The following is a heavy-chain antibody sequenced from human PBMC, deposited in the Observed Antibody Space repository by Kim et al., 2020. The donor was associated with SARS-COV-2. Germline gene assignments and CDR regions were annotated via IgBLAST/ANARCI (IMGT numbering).Heavy chain of an antibody. CDR2: TT. D-gene: IGHD6-13*01. CDR3: TRVGIPAFDY. Sequence: TTEYAASVKGRFTISRDDSKSIAYLQMNSLKTEDTAVYYCTRVGIPAFDYWGQGTLVTVSS. J-gene: IGHJ4*02. V-gene: IGHV3-49*02.